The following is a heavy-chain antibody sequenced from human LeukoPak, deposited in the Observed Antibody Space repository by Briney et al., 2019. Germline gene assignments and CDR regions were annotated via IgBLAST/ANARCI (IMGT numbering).Heavy chain of an antibody. CDR1: GGSFSGNY. CDR2: INHSGST. CDR3: ARGRGYSRTNWFDP. D-gene: IGHD6-13*01. J-gene: IGHJ5*02. Sequence: SETLSLTCAVYGGSFSGNYWSWIRQPPGKGLEWLGEINHSGSTNYNPSLKSRVTISVDTSKNQFSLKLSSVTAADTAVYYCARGRGYSRTNWFDPWGQGTLVTVSS. V-gene: IGHV4-34*01.